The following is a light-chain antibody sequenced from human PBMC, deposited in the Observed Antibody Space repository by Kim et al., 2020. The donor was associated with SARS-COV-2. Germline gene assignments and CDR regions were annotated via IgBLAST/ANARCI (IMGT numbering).Light chain of an antibody. J-gene: IGKJ4*02. V-gene: IGKV3-15*01. CDR3: QQYYSWPLT. Sequence: VSPGERATLSCRASQSFTSKLAWFQQKPGRAPRLLIYDTSTRATGIPARFSGSGSGTEFTLTISSLQSEDFAVYYCQQYYSWPLTFGEGTKVDIK. CDR1: QSFTSK. CDR2: DTS.